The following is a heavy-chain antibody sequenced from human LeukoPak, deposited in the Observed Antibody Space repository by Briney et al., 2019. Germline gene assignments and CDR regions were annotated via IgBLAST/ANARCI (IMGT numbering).Heavy chain of an antibody. CDR3: ARGLASGYPPIPFDY. V-gene: IGHV4-34*12. J-gene: IGHJ4*02. CDR2: IIDTGST. CDR1: GFTFSSYS. Sequence: PGGSLRLSCAASGFTFSSYSMNWVRHAPGKGLEWIGEIIDTGSTKYNSSLKSRVTISVDTSKNEFSLNLTSVTAADTAIYYCARGLASGYPPIPFDYWGQGTLVTVSS. D-gene: IGHD3-3*01.